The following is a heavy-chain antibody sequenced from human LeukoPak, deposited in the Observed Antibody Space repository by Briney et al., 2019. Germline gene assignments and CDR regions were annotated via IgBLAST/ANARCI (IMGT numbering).Heavy chain of an antibody. J-gene: IGHJ4*02. V-gene: IGHV4-61*09. CDR3: ASEIYCSSTSCYNSFDY. CDR1: AGSISSGSDY. Sequence: PSETLSLTCTVAAGSISSGSDYWSWIREPAGKGLEWIEHIYTSGSTNYDPSLKSRVTISVDTSKNQFSLKLSSVTAADTAVYYCASEIYCSSTSCYNSFDYWGQGTLVTVSS. CDR2: IYTSGST. D-gene: IGHD2-2*02.